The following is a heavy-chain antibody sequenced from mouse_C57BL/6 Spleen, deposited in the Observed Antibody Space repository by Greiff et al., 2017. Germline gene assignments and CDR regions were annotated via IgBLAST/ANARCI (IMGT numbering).Heavy chain of an antibody. V-gene: IGHV1-43*01. CDR1: GYSFTGYY. CDR2: INPSTGGT. D-gene: IGHD2-5*01. Sequence: EVKVVESGPELVKPGASVKISCKASGYSFTGYYMHWVKQSSEKSLEWIGEINPSTGGTSYNQKFKGKATLTVDKSSSTAYMQLKSLTSEDSAVYYCARSGYYSNFDYWGQGTTLTVSS. CDR3: ARSGYYSNFDY. J-gene: IGHJ2*01.